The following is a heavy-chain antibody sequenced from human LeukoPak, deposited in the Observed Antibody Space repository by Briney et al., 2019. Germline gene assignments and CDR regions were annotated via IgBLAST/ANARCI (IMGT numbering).Heavy chain of an antibody. CDR3: AADPSYSSGYRYYFDY. J-gene: IGHJ4*02. V-gene: IGHV1-58*01. CDR2: IVVGSGST. Sequence: ASVKVSCKTSGFTFISSAVQWVRQARGQRLEWIGWIVVGSGSTNYAQKFQERVTITRDMSTSTAYMELSSLRSEDTAVYYCAADPSYSSGYRYYFDYWGQGTLVTVSS. CDR1: GFTFISSA. D-gene: IGHD3-22*01.